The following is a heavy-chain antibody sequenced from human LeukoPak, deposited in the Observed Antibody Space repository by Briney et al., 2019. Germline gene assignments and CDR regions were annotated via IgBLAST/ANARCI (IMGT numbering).Heavy chain of an antibody. Sequence: GGSLRLSCSASGFTFSSYAMHWVRQAPGKGLEHVSAISSNGGSTYYADSVKGRFTISRDNSKNTLYLQMNSLRAEDTAVYYCARDTDFDHWGQGTLVTVSS. J-gene: IGHJ4*02. CDR2: ISSNGGST. CDR1: GFTFSSYA. CDR3: ARDTDFDH. V-gene: IGHV3-64*04.